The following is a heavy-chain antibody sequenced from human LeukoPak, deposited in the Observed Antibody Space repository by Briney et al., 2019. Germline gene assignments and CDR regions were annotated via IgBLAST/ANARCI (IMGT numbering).Heavy chain of an antibody. D-gene: IGHD1-1*01. CDR3: ARDLGQLEPSGGDP. CDR2: ITPIFGTA. V-gene: IGHV1-69*05. CDR1: GGTFSSYA. Sequence: GASVKVSCKASGGTFSSYAISWVRQAPGQGLEWMGGITPIFGTANYAQKFQGRVTITTDESTSTAYMELSSLRSEDTAVYYCARDLGQLEPSGGDPWGQGTLVTVSS. J-gene: IGHJ5*02.